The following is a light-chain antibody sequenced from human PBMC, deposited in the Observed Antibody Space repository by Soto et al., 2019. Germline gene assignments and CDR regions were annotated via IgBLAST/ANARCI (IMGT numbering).Light chain of an antibody. V-gene: IGKV3-20*01. J-gene: IGKJ3*01. CDR1: QSINSRY. CDR3: QQFGSSPGFT. CDR2: GAS. Sequence: EIVLTQSPGTLSLSPGERATLSCRASQSINSRYLAWYQQKPGQAPRLLIYGASSRANGIPDRFSGSGSGTDFPLTISRLEPEDFAVYYCQQFGSSPGFTFGPGTKVDIK.